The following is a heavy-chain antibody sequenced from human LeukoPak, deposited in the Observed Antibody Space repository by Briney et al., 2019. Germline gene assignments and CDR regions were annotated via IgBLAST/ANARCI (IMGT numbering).Heavy chain of an antibody. Sequence: SQTLSLTCTLSGGSISSGGYYWSWIRQHPGKGLEWIGYIYYSGSTYYNPSLKSRVTISVDTSKNQFSLKLSSVTAADTAVYYCAGYCSSTSCYHPNIWGQGTMVTVSS. CDR2: IYYSGST. V-gene: IGHV4-31*03. CDR1: GGSISSGGYY. J-gene: IGHJ3*02. CDR3: AGYCSSTSCYHPNI. D-gene: IGHD2-2*01.